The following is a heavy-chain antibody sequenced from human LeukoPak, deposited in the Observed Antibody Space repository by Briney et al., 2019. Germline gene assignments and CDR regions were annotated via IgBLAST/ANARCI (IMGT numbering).Heavy chain of an antibody. CDR3: ARDRYYGSGSYNYFDY. Sequence: ASVKVSCKASGGTFSSYAISWVRQAPGQGLEWMGGIIPIFGTANYAQKFQGRVTITADESTSTAYMELSSLRSEDTAVYYCARDRYYGSGSYNYFDYWGQGTLVTVSS. V-gene: IGHV1-69*13. CDR1: GGTFSSYA. CDR2: IIPIFGTA. D-gene: IGHD3-10*01. J-gene: IGHJ4*02.